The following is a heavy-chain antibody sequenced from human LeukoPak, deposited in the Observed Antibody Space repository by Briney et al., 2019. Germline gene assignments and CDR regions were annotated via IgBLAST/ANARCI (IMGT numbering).Heavy chain of an antibody. CDR3: AKDPSSYGPGPYFDY. Sequence: GGSLRLSCAASGFTFSSYAMSWVRQAPGKGLEWGSAISGSGGSTYYADSVKGRFTISRDNSKNTLYLQMNSLRAEDTSVYYCAKDPSSYGPGPYFDYWGQGTLVTVSS. D-gene: IGHD5-18*01. J-gene: IGHJ4*02. CDR1: GFTFSSYA. CDR2: ISGSGGST. V-gene: IGHV3-23*01.